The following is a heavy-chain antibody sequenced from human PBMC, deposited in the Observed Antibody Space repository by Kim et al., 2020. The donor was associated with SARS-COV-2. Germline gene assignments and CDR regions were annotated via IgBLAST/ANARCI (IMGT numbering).Heavy chain of an antibody. D-gene: IGHD6-19*01. J-gene: IGHJ4*02. V-gene: IGHV3-48*02. Sequence: ADSVRGRFTVSRDNAKNLLYLQMNSLSDEDTAVYYCARDRYSSGWYYFDSWGQGVLVTVSS. CDR3: ARDRYSSGWYYFDS.